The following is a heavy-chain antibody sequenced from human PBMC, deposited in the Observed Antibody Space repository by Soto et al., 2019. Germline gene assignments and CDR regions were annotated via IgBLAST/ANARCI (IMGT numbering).Heavy chain of an antibody. V-gene: IGHV4-4*02. CDR3: AKNALGGFDW. J-gene: IGHJ4*02. Sequence: EPLQESGPGLVKPSGTLSLTCVVSRGSMSTGDWFSWVRQPPGKGLEWIGEIYHGGTTHYKPSLRSRVTISLEKSKNQFSLELSFVTAADTAVYYCAKNALGGFDWWGQGTLVTVSS. CDR2: IYHGGTT. D-gene: IGHD1-26*01. CDR1: RGSMSTGDW.